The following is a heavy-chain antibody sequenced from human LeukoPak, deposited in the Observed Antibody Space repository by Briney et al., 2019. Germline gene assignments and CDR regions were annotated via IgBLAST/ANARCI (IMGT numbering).Heavy chain of an antibody. Sequence: SETLSLTCAVYGGSFSGYYWSRIRQPPGKGLEWIGEINHSGSTNYNPSLKSRVTISVDTSKNQFSLKLSSVTAADTAVYYCARHVTGTTWFDYWGQGTLVTVSS. D-gene: IGHD1-7*01. J-gene: IGHJ4*02. V-gene: IGHV4-34*01. CDR2: INHSGST. CDR1: GGSFSGYY. CDR3: ARHVTGTTWFDY.